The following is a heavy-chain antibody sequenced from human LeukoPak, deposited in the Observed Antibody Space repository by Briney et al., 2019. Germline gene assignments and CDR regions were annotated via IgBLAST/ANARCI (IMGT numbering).Heavy chain of an antibody. CDR3: ARDVSDAVVVAPYYFDY. J-gene: IGHJ4*02. V-gene: IGHV3-48*03. CDR2: MRSSGTTI. D-gene: IGHD2-15*01. CDR1: GFTFSSYE. Sequence: PGGSLRLSCTASGFTFSSYEKNWVREVPGKGLEGVSYMRSSGTTIYYADSVKGRSTISRDNAKNSLYLQMNSLRAEDTAVYYCARDVSDAVVVAPYYFDYWGQGTLVTVSS.